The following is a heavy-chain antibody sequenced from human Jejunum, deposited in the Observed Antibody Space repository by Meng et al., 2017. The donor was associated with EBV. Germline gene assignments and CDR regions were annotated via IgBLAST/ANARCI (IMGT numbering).Heavy chain of an antibody. CDR3: VRGPPPDT. CDR1: GFTLSSYW. CDR2: INSDGSKT. J-gene: IGHJ5*02. Sequence: EVQLGEAGGGLVQPGDSLRLSCAASGFTLSSYWMHGVRQAPGKGLVWVSRINSDGSKTNYADSVKGRFTISRDIAKNTLYLQLNSLRADDTAVYYCVRGPPPDTWGQGTLVTVSS. V-gene: IGHV3-74*01.